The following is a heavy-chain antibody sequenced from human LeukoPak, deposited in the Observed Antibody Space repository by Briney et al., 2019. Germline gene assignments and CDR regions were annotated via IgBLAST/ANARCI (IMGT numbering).Heavy chain of an antibody. J-gene: IGHJ4*02. V-gene: IGHV1-24*01. D-gene: IGHD3-3*01. CDR1: GYTLTELS. CDR3: ATRLSRDFWSGYSY. Sequence: GASVKVSCRASGYTLTELSMHWVRQAPGKGLEWMGGFDPEDGETIYAQKFQGRVTMTEDTSTDTAYMELSSLRSEDTAVYYGATRLSRDFWSGYSYWGQGTLVTVSS. CDR2: FDPEDGET.